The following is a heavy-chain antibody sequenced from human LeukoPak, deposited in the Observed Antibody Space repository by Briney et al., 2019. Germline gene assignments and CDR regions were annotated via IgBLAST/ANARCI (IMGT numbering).Heavy chain of an antibody. CDR1: GFTFSSYG. CDR3: ARLSSFAFDI. V-gene: IGHV3-23*01. J-gene: IGHJ3*02. Sequence: GGSLRLSCAASGFTFSSYGMHWVRQAPGKGLEWLSLILHNGDSTYYADSVKGRFTISRDNSKNTLYPQMNSLRAEDTAVYYCARLSSFAFDIWGQGTMVTVSS. CDR2: ILHNGDST. D-gene: IGHD3-16*02.